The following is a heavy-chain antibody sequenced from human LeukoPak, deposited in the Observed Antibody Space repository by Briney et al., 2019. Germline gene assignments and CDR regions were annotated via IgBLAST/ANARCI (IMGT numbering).Heavy chain of an antibody. CDR2: IYYSGST. Sequence: TSETLSLTCTVSGGSISSGGYYWSWIRQHPGKGLKWIGYIYYSGSTYYNPSLKSRVTISVDTSKNQFSLKLSSVTAADTAVYYCARVNVRYYYDSSGSSREDAFDIWGQGTMVTVSS. V-gene: IGHV4-31*03. CDR3: ARVNVRYYYDSSGSSREDAFDI. D-gene: IGHD3-22*01. CDR1: GGSISSGGYY. J-gene: IGHJ3*02.